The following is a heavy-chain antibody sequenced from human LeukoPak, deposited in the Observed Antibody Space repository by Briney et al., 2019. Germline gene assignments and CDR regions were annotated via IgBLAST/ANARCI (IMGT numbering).Heavy chain of an antibody. Sequence: PGGSLRLSCAASGFTFSSYEMNWVRQAPGKGLEWVSYISSSGSTIYYADSVKGRFTISRDNAKKSLYLQMNSLRAEDTAVYYCARVWYSGSYPVDYWGQGTLVTVSS. CDR3: ARVWYSGSYPVDY. V-gene: IGHV3-48*03. D-gene: IGHD1-26*01. CDR2: ISSSGSTI. J-gene: IGHJ4*02. CDR1: GFTFSSYE.